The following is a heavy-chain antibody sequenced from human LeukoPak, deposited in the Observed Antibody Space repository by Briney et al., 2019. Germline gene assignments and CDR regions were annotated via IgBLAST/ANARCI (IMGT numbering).Heavy chain of an antibody. CDR1: GGSFSGYY. CDR2: INHSGST. D-gene: IGHD3-22*01. J-gene: IGHJ2*01. Sequence: SETLSLTCAVYGGSFSGYYWSWIRQPPGKGLEWIGEINHSGSTNYNPSLKSRVTISVDTSKNQFSLKLSSVTAADTAVYYCARETYYYDSSGYYSGYFDLWGRGTLVTVSS. CDR3: ARETYYYDSSGYYSGYFDL. V-gene: IGHV4-34*01.